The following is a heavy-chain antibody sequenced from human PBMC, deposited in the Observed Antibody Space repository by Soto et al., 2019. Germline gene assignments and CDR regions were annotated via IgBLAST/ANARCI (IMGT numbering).Heavy chain of an antibody. CDR2: INHSGST. CDR1: GGSFSGYY. Sequence: QVQLQQWGAGLLKPSETLSLTCAVYGGSFSGYYWSWIRQPPGKGLEWIGEINHSGSTNYNPSLTSRVTISVDTCMIQFALKLSSVPAADTAVYYCARDQPHDFWGQGTLVTVSS. V-gene: IGHV4-34*01. J-gene: IGHJ4*02. CDR3: ARDQPHDF.